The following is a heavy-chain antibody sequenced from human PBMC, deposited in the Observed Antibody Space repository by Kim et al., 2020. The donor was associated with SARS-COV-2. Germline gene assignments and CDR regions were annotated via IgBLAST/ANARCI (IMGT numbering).Heavy chain of an antibody. J-gene: IGHJ4*02. V-gene: IGHV4-34*01. CDR2: ST. D-gene: IGHD6-6*01. Sequence: STNCNPSLKRRVTISVDTSKNQFSLKLSSVTAADTAVYYCARGRSGQLVWWGQGTLVTVSS. CDR3: ARGRSGQLVW.